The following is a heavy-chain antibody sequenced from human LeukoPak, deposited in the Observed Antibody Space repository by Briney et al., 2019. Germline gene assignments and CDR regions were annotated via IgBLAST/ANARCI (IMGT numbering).Heavy chain of an antibody. Sequence: GESLKISCKGSGYRFTTSWIAWVRQMPGKGLEWMGMIYPSDSDTKYSRAFQGQVTISADESNSTAYLQWSSLKTSDTAIYYCARPISGELSPGDFWGQGTPVTVSS. D-gene: IGHD3-16*02. V-gene: IGHV5-51*01. CDR3: ARPISGELSPGDF. CDR1: GYRFTTSW. J-gene: IGHJ4*02. CDR2: IYPSDSDT.